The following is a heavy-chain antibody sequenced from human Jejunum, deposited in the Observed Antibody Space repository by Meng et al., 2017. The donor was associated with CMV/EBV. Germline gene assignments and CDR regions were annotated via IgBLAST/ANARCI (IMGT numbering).Heavy chain of an antibody. V-gene: IGHV1-2*02. CDR1: VSPSTAYC. CDR3: TRGTPIGVQGAQFFRH. Sequence: SVSPSTAYCVHGLLRPPGRGPLWMVWVNHSTDGTRSTQTFQGRLTITRDTSNSTVDMKLTDLKSVDAAIYYCTRGTPIGVQGAQFFRHWGQGTLVTVSS. D-gene: IGHD1-1*01. J-gene: IGHJ1*01. CDR2: VNHSTDGT.